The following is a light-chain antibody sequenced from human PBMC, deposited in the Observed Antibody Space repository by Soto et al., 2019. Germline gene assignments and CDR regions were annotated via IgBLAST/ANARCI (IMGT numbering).Light chain of an antibody. CDR3: QEYNNWPALT. CDR1: QSVSSN. J-gene: IGKJ4*01. CDR2: GAS. V-gene: IGKV3-15*01. Sequence: VLSQSAATLSVSKSERTTLSCRANQSVSSNLAWYQQKPGQAPRLLISGASTRATGIPDRFSGSGSGTEFTLTISSLQSEDFAVYYCQEYNNWPALTFGGR.